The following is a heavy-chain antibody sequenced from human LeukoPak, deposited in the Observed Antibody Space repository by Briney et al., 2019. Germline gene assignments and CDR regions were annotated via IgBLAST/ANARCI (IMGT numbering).Heavy chain of an antibody. Sequence: GGSLRLSCAASGFTFSSYGTHWVRQAPGKGLEWVAFIRYDGSNKYYADSVKGRFTISRDNSKNTLYLQMNSLRAEDTAVYYCATDTYYYGSGSPDVLDYWGQGTLVTVSS. V-gene: IGHV3-30*02. J-gene: IGHJ4*02. CDR2: IRYDGSNK. CDR1: GFTFSSYG. CDR3: ATDTYYYGSGSPDVLDY. D-gene: IGHD3-10*01.